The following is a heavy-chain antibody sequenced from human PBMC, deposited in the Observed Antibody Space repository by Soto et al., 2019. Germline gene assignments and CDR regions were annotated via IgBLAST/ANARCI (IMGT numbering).Heavy chain of an antibody. Sequence: GGSLRLSCAASGFTFSSYGMHWVRQAPGKGLEWVAVIWYDGSNKYYADSVKGRFTISRDNSKNTLYLQMNSLRAEDTAVYYCARGIDVAAAGTFYYYGMDVWGQGTTVTVSS. J-gene: IGHJ6*02. V-gene: IGHV3-33*01. CDR2: IWYDGSNK. CDR1: GFTFSSYG. CDR3: ARGIDVAAAGTFYYYGMDV. D-gene: IGHD6-13*01.